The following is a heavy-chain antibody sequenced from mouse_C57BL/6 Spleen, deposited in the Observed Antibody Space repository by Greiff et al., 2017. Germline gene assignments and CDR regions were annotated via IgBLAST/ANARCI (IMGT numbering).Heavy chain of an antibody. CDR3: ARVTDGNDYFDY. Sequence: EVKLVESEGGLVQPGSSMKLSCTASGFTFSDYYMAWVRQVPGKGLEWVANINYDGSSTYYLDSLKSRFIISRDNAKNILYLQMSILKSEDTATYYCARVTDGNDYFDYWGQGTTLTVSS. CDR1: GFTFSDYY. CDR2: INYDGSST. V-gene: IGHV5-16*01. J-gene: IGHJ2*01. D-gene: IGHD2-1*01.